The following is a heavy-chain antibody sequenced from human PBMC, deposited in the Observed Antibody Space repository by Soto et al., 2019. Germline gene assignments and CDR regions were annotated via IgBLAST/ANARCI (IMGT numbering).Heavy chain of an antibody. CDR1: CGSISSGGYY. V-gene: IGHV4-31*03. Sequence: SETLSLTCTVSCGSISSGGYYWSWIRQHPGKGLEWIGYIYYSGSTYYNPSLKSRVTISVDTSKNQFSLKLSSVTAADTAVYYCAREGSSGYYYYFDYWGQGTLVTVSS. CDR3: AREGSSGYYYYFDY. CDR2: IYYSGST. J-gene: IGHJ4*02. D-gene: IGHD3-22*01.